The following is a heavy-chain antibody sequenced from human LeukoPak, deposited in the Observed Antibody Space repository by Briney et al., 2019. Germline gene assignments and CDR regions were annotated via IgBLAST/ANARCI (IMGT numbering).Heavy chain of an antibody. CDR3: ARTNYGSGSYYNN. CDR1: GGSISSGGHY. Sequence: PSQTLSLTCTVSGGSISSGGHYWSCIPQHPGKGLDWIVYIYYSGSTHYNPSLKSRVSISVDTSKNQFPLKLSSVTAADTALYYCARTNYGSGSYYNNWGQGTLVSVSS. CDR2: IYYSGST. V-gene: IGHV4-31*03. D-gene: IGHD3-10*01. J-gene: IGHJ4*02.